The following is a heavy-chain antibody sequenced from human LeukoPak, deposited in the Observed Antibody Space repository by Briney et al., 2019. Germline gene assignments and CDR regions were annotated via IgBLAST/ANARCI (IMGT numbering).Heavy chain of an antibody. V-gene: IGHV1-18*01. D-gene: IGHD1-26*01. CDR1: GYTFTSYG. CDR3: ARELSGWELLQPEYYFDY. CDR2: ISAYNGNT. J-gene: IGHJ4*02. Sequence: GASVKVSCKASGYTFTSYGISWVRQAPGQGLEWMGWISAYNGNTNYARKLQGRVTMTTDTSTSTAYMELRSLRSDDTAVYYCARELSGWELLQPEYYFDYWGQGTLVTVSS.